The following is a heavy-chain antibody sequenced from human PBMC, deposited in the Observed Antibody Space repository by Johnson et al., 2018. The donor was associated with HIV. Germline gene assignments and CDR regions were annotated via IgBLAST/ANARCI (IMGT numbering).Heavy chain of an antibody. CDR3: ARMKRGLGFQNIHDPFDI. J-gene: IGHJ3*02. CDR1: GFTFDDYA. Sequence: VQLVESGGGLVQPGRSLRLSCAASGFTFDDYAMHWVRQAPGKGLEWVSGISWNSGSIGYADSVKGRFTISRDNAKNSLYRQMNSLRAEDTAVYYCARMKRGLGFQNIHDPFDIWGQGTMVTVSS. CDR2: ISWNSGSI. D-gene: IGHD1/OR15-1a*01. V-gene: IGHV3-9*01.